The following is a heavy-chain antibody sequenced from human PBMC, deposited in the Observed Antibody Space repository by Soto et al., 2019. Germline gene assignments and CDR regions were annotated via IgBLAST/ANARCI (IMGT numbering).Heavy chain of an antibody. CDR3: ARGLAAHYYDRLRALDY. CDR1: GGSFSGYY. CDR2: INHSGST. J-gene: IGHJ4*02. Sequence: QVQLQQWGAGLLKPSETLSLTCAVYGGSFSGYYWSWIRQPPGKGLEWIGEINHSGSTNYNPSLKSRVTISVDTSKNQFSLKLSSVTAADTAVYYCARGLAAHYYDRLRALDYWGQGTLVTVSS. D-gene: IGHD3-22*01. V-gene: IGHV4-34*01.